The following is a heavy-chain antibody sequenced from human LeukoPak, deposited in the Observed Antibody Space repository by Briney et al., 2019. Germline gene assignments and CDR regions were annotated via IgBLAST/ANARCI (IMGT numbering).Heavy chain of an antibody. D-gene: IGHD6-19*01. Sequence: SETLSLTCAVYGGSFSGYYWSWIRQPPGKGLEWIGEINHSGSTNYNPSLKSRVTISVDTSKNQFSLKLSSVTAADTAVYYCARGRKVAVAGTRFDYWGQGTLVTDSS. J-gene: IGHJ4*02. CDR2: INHSGST. CDR1: GGSFSGYY. CDR3: ARGRKVAVAGTRFDY. V-gene: IGHV4-34*01.